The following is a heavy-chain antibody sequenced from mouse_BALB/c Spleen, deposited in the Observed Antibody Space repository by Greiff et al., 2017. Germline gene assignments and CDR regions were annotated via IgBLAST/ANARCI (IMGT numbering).Heavy chain of an antibody. J-gene: IGHJ2*01. CDR3: ARGGDGYYY. CDR2: IYPYNGGT. CDR1: GYTFTDYN. Sequence: SGPELVKPGASVKISCKASGYTFTDYNMHWVKQSHGKSLEWIGYIYPYNGGTGYNQKFKSKATLTVDNSSSTAYMELRSLTSEDSAVYYCARGGDGYYYWGQGTTLTVSS. V-gene: IGHV1S29*02. D-gene: IGHD2-3*01.